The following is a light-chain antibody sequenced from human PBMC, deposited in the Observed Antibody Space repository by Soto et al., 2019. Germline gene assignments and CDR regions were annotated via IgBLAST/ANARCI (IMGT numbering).Light chain of an antibody. CDR3: QQYANLPLT. V-gene: IGKV1-33*01. Sequence: DIQMTQSPSSLSASVGERVTISCQASQDIRNYLNLYQQKPGKAPKLLIYDASKLETGGPSRFSGRGSGTDFTFTINSLQPDDIATYYCQQYANLPLTFGGGTKVEIK. CDR1: QDIRNY. J-gene: IGKJ4*01. CDR2: DAS.